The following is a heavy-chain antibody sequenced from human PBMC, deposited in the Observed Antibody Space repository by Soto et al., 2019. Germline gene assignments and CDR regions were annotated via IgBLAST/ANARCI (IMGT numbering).Heavy chain of an antibody. V-gene: IGHV3-15*07. CDR1: GFTFTNAW. CDR2: IRSKTDGGTP. J-gene: IGHJ4*02. CDR3: TTEKGY. Sequence: EVQLVESGGGLVKPGESLRLSCAASGFTFTNAWMNWVRQAPGKGLEWVGRIRSKTDGGTPDYAAPVKGRFTISRDDSKNTLYVQMNSLKTEDTTIYYCTTEKGYWGQGTLVTVSS.